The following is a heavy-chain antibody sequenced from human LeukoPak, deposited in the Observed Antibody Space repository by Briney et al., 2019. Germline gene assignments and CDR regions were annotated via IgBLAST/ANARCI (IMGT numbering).Heavy chain of an antibody. V-gene: IGHV3-48*01. Sequence: PGGSLRLSCVASTFTFSTSGMNWVRQAPGKGLEWVSYISGSSNAINYAGSVKGRFTVPRDNAKNSLYLQMNSLRAEDTAVYYCATYSGYDRIFDYWGQGTLVTVSS. CDR2: ISGSSNAI. CDR3: ATYSGYDRIFDY. CDR1: TFTFSTSG. J-gene: IGHJ4*02. D-gene: IGHD5-12*01.